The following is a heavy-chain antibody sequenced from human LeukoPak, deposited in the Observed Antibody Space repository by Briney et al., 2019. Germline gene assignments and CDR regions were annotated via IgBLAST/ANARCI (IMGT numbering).Heavy chain of an antibody. Sequence: SETLSLTCTVSGGSVSSSSYCWGWTRQTPGKGLEWIGSIHYTGSTYYNPSLESRVTISVDTSKNQFSLKLNSVTAADTAVYYCATHSRAGSGGSENAFEIWGQGTMVTVSS. CDR3: ATHSRAGSGGSENAFEI. CDR1: GGSVSSSSYC. CDR2: IHYTGST. D-gene: IGHD5-12*01. V-gene: IGHV4-39*01. J-gene: IGHJ3*02.